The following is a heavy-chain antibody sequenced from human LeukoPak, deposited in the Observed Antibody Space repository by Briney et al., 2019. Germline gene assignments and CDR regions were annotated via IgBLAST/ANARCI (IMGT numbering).Heavy chain of an antibody. CDR2: IRQDGSQK. D-gene: IGHD4-17*01. CDR3: ARESGSVTSEVDFDY. J-gene: IGHJ4*02. V-gene: IGHV3-7*01. Sequence: GGSLKLSCAASGFTFSSYWMSWVRQAPGKGLEWVATIRQDGSQKYYVDSVKGRFTISRDNAKNSLYLQMNSLRAEDTAVYYCARESGSVTSEVDFDYWGQGTLVTVSS. CDR1: GFTFSSYW.